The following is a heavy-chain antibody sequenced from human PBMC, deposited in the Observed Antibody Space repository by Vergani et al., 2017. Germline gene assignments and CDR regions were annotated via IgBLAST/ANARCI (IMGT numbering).Heavy chain of an antibody. V-gene: IGHV4-61*02. CDR2: IYTSGAT. CDR1: GGSFSTGGQS. CDR3: GGVADFYGLGSRLLDL. D-gene: IGHD3-10*01. Sequence: QVQLQESGPGLVKPSQTLSLICTVSGGSFSTGGQSWTWLRQSAGKGLEWIGRIYTSGATNYNPSLRSRAIMSVDASKKQFSLKLTSLTAADTAVYYCGGVADFYGLGSRLLDLWGKGSLVTVSS. J-gene: IGHJ5*02.